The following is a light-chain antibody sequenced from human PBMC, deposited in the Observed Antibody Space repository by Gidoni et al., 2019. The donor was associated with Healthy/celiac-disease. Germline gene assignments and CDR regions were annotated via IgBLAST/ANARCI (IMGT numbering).Light chain of an antibody. V-gene: IGKV2-28*01. J-gene: IGKJ5*01. Sequence: DIVMTQSSLSLLVTPGEPASIPCRSSQSLLHSNGYNYLDWYLQKPGQSQQLLIYLGSNRASGVPDRCSGSGSGTDFTLKISRVEAEDVGVYYCMQAIQTPVTFGQGTRLEIK. CDR3: MQAIQTPVT. CDR2: LGS. CDR1: QSLLHSNGYNY.